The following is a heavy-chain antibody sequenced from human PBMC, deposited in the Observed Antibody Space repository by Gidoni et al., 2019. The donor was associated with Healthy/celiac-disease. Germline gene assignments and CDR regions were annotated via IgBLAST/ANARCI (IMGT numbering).Heavy chain of an antibody. CDR2: INAGNGNT. CDR1: GYPFASYA. CDR3: ARDVPLGVDTAMVNLDYSYYMDV. Sequence: QVQCVQPAAEVKKPGAAVMVPCKASGYPFASYAMHWWRQAPGQRLEWLGCINAGNGNTKYSQTSQGRVTMTRDTSANTAYMELSSLGSGDTAVYYCARDVPLGVDTAMVNLDYSYYMDVWGKGATVTVSS. D-gene: IGHD5-18*01. V-gene: IGHV1-3*01. J-gene: IGHJ6*03.